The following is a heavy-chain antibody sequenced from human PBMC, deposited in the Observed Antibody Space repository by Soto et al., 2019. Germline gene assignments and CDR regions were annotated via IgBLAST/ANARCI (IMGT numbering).Heavy chain of an antibody. CDR2: IYWDDTE. CDR3: AHEGYGSANWYDP. J-gene: IGHJ5*02. D-gene: IGHD6-13*01. CDR1: GFSLTSNGVG. V-gene: IGHV2-5*02. Sequence: QISLKESGPTLVQPTQTLTLTCTFSGFSLTSNGVGVGWIRQPPGKALEWLALIYWDDTERYSPSLKTRLTITKDTSKNQVVLTMTYMDPVDTATYYCAHEGYGSANWYDPWGQGTLVNVSS.